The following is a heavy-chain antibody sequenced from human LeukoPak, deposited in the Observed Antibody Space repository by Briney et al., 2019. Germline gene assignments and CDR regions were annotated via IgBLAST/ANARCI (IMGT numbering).Heavy chain of an antibody. CDR3: ARVDRSSPYFDY. J-gene: IGHJ4*02. CDR2: ISSSSSYI. CDR1: GLTFSIYS. V-gene: IGHV3-21*01. Sequence: GGSLRLSCAASGLTFSIYSMNWVRQAPGKGLEWVSSISSSSSYIYYADSVKGRFTISRDNAKNSLYLQMNSLRAEDTAVYYCARVDRSSPYFDYWGQGTLVTVSS. D-gene: IGHD6-13*01.